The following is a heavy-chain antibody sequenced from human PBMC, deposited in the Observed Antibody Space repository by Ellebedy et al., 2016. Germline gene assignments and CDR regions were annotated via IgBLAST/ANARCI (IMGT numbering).Heavy chain of an antibody. D-gene: IGHD6-13*01. V-gene: IGHV1-2*02. CDR3: ARGYLTGSVPLRGYFDY. J-gene: IGHJ4*02. CDR1: GYTFIGYY. CDR2: INPKTGDR. Sequence: ASVKVSCXASGYTFIGYYLYWVRQAPGQGLEWMGWINPKTGDRSYAKKFQDRVTMTSDTSISTVYMDLTSLRSDDTAVYYCARGYLTGSVPLRGYFDYWGQGTLVTVSS.